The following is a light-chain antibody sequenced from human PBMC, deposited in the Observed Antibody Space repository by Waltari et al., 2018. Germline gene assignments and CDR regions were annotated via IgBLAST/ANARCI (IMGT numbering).Light chain of an antibody. CDR3: HQSGTSPRT. Sequence: EIVLTQSPATLSLSPGHRATLSCRASQSVSNTYLAWYQQRPGQAPRLLIYAASSRATGIPDRCRSSGSGTDFTLISTRLEPEDSAVYYCHQSGTSPRTFGQGTKLEI. CDR2: AAS. CDR1: QSVSNTY. J-gene: IGKJ2*01. V-gene: IGKV3-20*01.